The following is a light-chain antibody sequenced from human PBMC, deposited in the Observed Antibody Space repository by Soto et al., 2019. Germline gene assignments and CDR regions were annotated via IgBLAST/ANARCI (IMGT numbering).Light chain of an antibody. V-gene: IGKV1-33*01. J-gene: IGKJ3*01. CDR2: GAS. CDR1: QDIRTS. Sequence: DIQMTQSPSSLSASVGARVSITCQASQDIRTSLSWFQHKPGRAPKLLIYGASYLETGVPSRFRGGGSGTNFTFTITSLQPEDIATYYCQLYNDLPPFTFGPGTIVDIK. CDR3: QLYNDLPPFT.